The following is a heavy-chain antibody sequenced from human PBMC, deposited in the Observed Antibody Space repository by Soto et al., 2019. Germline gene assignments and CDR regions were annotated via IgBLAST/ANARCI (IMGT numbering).Heavy chain of an antibody. D-gene: IGHD3-9*01. CDR2: ISWNSGSI. CDR1: GFTFDDYA. Sequence: EVQLVESGGGLVQPGRSLRLSCAASGFTFDDYAMHWVRQAPGKGLEWVSGISWNSGSIGYADSVKGRFTSSRDNAKNSLYLQMNSLRAEDTALYYCAIKQEGYDILTGSGFDYWGQGTLVTVSS. CDR3: AIKQEGYDILTGSGFDY. V-gene: IGHV3-9*01. J-gene: IGHJ4*02.